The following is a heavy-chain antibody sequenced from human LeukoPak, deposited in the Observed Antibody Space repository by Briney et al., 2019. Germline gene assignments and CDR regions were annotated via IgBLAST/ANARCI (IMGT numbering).Heavy chain of an antibody. J-gene: IGHJ6*02. D-gene: IGHD6-13*01. CDR1: GFTVSGHP. CDR3: AKEGSWTYYYYYYGMDV. Sequence: GGSLRLSCAASGFTVSGHPMSWVRQAPGKGLEWVSVIYRGGNTYYADSVKGRFTISRDNSKNTLYLQMNSLRAEDTAVYYCAKEGSWTYYYYYYGMDVWGQGTTVTVSS. V-gene: IGHV3-53*01. CDR2: IYRGGNT.